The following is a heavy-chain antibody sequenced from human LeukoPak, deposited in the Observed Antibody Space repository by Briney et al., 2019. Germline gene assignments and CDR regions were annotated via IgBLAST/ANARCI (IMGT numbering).Heavy chain of an antibody. D-gene: IGHD4-23*01. CDR3: ARDFYGGNSLDY. J-gene: IGHJ4*02. CDR1: GFTFSSYS. V-gene: IGHV3-21*01. CDR2: ISSSSSYI. Sequence: PGGSLRLSCAASGFTFSSYSMNWARQAPGKGLEWVASISSSSSYIHYADSVKGRFTISRDNAKNSLYLQMNSLRAEDTAVYYCARDFYGGNSLDYWGQGTLVTVSS.